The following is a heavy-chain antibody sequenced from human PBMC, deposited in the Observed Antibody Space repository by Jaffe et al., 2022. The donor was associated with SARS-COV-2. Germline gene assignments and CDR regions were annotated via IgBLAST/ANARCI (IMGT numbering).Heavy chain of an antibody. CDR2: IIAGGGSA. V-gene: IGHV3-23*01. CDR3: ARRVSPYYFDY. D-gene: IGHD2-21*01. CDR1: GFTFSTFA. J-gene: IGHJ4*02. Sequence: EVQLLESGGGWVQPGGSLRLSCAASGFTFSTFAMSWVRQTPGKGLELVSSIIAGGGSAFYADSVKGHFTISRDNSKNTLYLQMDSLKAEDTAIYYCARRVSPYYFDYWGQGTLVTVSS.